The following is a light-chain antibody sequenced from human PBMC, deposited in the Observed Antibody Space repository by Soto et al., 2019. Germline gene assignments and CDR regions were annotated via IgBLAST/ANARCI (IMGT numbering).Light chain of an antibody. Sequence: QSVLTQPPSVTGAPGQRVTISCTGSNSSIGAGHAGHWYRQFPGTAPKLLTCGNASRPSGVPDRFSASKSVTSASLAITGVQGADEAEYYCQSYDTRLLGLIFGGGTKVTVL. CDR3: QSYDTRLLGLI. V-gene: IGLV1-40*01. CDR1: NSSIGAGHA. J-gene: IGLJ2*01. CDR2: GNA.